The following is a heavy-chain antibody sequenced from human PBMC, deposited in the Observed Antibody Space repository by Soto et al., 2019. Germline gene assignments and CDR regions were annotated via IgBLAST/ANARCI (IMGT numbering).Heavy chain of an antibody. Sequence: ASVKVSCKASGYTFTSYGISWVRQAPGQGLEWMGWISAYNGNTNYAQKLQGRVTMTTDTSTSTAYMELRSLRSDDTAVYYCARDLKPLLNDYGDYVDYYYYYGMDVWGQGTTVTVSS. CDR1: GYTFTSYG. D-gene: IGHD4-17*01. CDR3: ARDLKPLLNDYGDYVDYYYYYGMDV. J-gene: IGHJ6*02. CDR2: ISAYNGNT. V-gene: IGHV1-18*01.